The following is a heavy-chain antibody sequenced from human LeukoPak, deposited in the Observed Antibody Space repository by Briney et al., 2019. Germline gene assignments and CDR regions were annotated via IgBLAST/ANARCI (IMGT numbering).Heavy chain of an antibody. V-gene: IGHV3-23*01. J-gene: IGHJ4*02. CDR2: IRGSGEST. CDR3: AKDRISYTTSPGELSH. CDR1: GFIFNTYA. D-gene: IGHD3-10*01. Sequence: PGGSLRLSCAASGFIFNTYAMSWVRQAPGKGLEWVSTIRGSGESTHYADSVRGRFTISRDNSLYTVYLQMDSLRGDDTAVYYCAKDRISYTTSPGELSHWGQGALAIVSS.